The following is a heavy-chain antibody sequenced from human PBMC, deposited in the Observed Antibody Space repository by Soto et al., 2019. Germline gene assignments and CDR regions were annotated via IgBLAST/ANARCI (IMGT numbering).Heavy chain of an antibody. CDR3: ARDPYYDILTGHFGDWFDP. V-gene: IGHV3-21*01. CDR1: GFTFSSYS. Sequence: EVQLVESGGGLVKPGGSLRLSCAASGFTFSSYSMNWVRQAPGKGLGWVSSISSSSSYIYYADSVKGRFTISRDNAKNSLYLQMNSLRADDTAVYYCARDPYYDILTGHFGDWFDPWGQGTLVTVSS. D-gene: IGHD3-9*01. J-gene: IGHJ5*02. CDR2: ISSSSSYI.